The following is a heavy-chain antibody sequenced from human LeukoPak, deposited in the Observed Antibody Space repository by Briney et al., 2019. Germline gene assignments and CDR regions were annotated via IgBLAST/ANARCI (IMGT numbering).Heavy chain of an antibody. CDR2: INPSGGST. J-gene: IGHJ4*02. V-gene: IGHV1-46*03. CDR3: ARGTYYDFWSGYWGSSTIDY. D-gene: IGHD3-3*01. Sequence: ASVKVSCEASGYTFTSYYMHWVPQAPGQGLEWMGVINPSGGSTTYAQKFQGRVTVTRDTSTSTVYMELSSLRSEDTAVYYCARGTYYDFWSGYWGSSTIDYWGQGTLVTVSS. CDR1: GYTFTSYY.